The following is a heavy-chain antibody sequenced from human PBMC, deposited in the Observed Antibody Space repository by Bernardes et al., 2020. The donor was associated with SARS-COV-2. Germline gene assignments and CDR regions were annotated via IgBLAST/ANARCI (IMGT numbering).Heavy chain of an antibody. CDR3: ARETPATTFDF. CDR2: LSGDSAYT. D-gene: IGHD5-12*01. V-gene: IGHV3-11*06. CDR1: GFSFSDYY. Sequence: GGSLRLSCAASGFSFSDYYMSWIRQAPGKGLEWVSYLSGDSAYTNNADSVKGRFTISRDNAKSSLFLQMNSLTVEDTGIYYCARETPATTFDFWGQGTLVTVSS. J-gene: IGHJ4*02.